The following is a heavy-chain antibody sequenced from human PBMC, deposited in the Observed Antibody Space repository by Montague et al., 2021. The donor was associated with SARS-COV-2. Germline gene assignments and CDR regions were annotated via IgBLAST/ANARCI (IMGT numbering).Heavy chain of an antibody. CDR1: GGSITSYY. D-gene: IGHD3-9*01. CDR3: ARTGSGAYDILTGYTVNAFDM. Sequence: SETLSLTCTVSGGSITSYYWTWIRQPPGKGLEWVGRIYYSGSTNYNPSLKSRVTISVDTSKNQFSLKLSSVTAADTAVYYCARTGSGAYDILTGYTVNAFDMWGQGTVVTVS. V-gene: IGHV4-59*01. CDR2: IYYSGST. J-gene: IGHJ3*02.